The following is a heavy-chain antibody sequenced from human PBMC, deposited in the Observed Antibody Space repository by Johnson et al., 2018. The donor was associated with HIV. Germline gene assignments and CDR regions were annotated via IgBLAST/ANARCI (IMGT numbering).Heavy chain of an antibody. CDR1: GFTFSNAW. CDR2: IKSKTDGGTK. D-gene: IGHD3-22*01. J-gene: IGHJ3*02. V-gene: IGHV3-15*01. Sequence: VPLVDSGGGLVKPGGSLRLSCAASGFTFSNAWMSWVRQAPGKGLEWVGRIKSKTDGGTKDYDAPVKGRFTISRDDSKNTLYLQMNSLRAEDTAVYYCARVRTGDSSGYHDAFDIWGQGTMVTVSS. CDR3: ARVRTGDSSGYHDAFDI.